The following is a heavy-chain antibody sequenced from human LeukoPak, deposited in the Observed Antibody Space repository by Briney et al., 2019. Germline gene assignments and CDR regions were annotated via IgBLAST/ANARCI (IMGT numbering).Heavy chain of an antibody. J-gene: IGHJ2*01. CDR2: INHSGST. CDR1: GGSFSGYY. V-gene: IGHV4-34*01. Sequence: SETLSLTCAVYGGSFSGYYWSWIRQPPGKGLEWIGEINHSGSTNYNPSLKSRVTISVDTSKKQFSLKRSSVTGADTAVYYCARVLEGSSGQHWYFDLWGRGTLVTVSS. CDR3: ARVLEGSSGQHWYFDL. D-gene: IGHD6-19*01.